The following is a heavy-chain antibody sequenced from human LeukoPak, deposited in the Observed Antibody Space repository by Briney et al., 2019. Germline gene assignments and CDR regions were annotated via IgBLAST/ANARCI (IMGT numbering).Heavy chain of an antibody. V-gene: IGHV4-4*07. CDR3: ARDQEHCSGTSCYPYWYDS. Sequence: PSETLSPTCTVSGASITSYHWSWIRQPAGKGLEWIGRMLYSGNTDYNPSLKSRLTMSIDTSKNQFSLKLSSVTAADTAVYFCARDQEHCSGTSCYPYWYDSWGQGTLVTVSS. CDR2: MLYSGNT. J-gene: IGHJ5*01. D-gene: IGHD2-2*01. CDR1: GASITSYH.